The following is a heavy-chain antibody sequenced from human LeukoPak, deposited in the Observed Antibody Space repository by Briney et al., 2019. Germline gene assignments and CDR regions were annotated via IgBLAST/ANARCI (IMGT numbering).Heavy chain of an antibody. CDR3: AREDYDFPGPFDY. D-gene: IGHD3-3*01. V-gene: IGHV4-30-2*01. Sequence: PSETLSLTCTVSGGSLSSGGSYWSWFRHPPGKGLGWIGYIYHSGSTYYNPSLKSRVTISVDTSKNQFSLKLSSVTAADTAVYYCAREDYDFPGPFDYWGQGTLVTVSS. CDR1: GGSLSSGGSY. CDR2: IYHSGST. J-gene: IGHJ4*02.